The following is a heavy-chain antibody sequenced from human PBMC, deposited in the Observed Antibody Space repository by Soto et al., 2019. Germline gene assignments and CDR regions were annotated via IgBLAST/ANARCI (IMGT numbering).Heavy chain of an antibody. CDR3: ARCLAANWFDP. CDR2: IYSSGST. V-gene: IGHV4-59*01. J-gene: IGHJ5*02. Sequence: QVQLQESGPGLVKPSETLSLTCTVSGGSISNYYWSWIRQPPGKGLEWIGYIYSSGSTNYNPSLKIRVTISVDTSKNQFSLKLSSVTAADTAVYYCARCLAANWFDPWGQGTLVTVSS. CDR1: GGSISNYY. D-gene: IGHD6-19*01.